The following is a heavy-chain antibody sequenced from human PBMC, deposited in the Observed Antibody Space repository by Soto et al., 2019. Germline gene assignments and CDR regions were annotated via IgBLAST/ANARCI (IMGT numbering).Heavy chain of an antibody. V-gene: IGHV3-21*01. CDR3: ARDDGYYDSSGATFDY. CDR1: GFTFSSFT. CDR2: ISSTSSYI. J-gene: IGHJ4*02. D-gene: IGHD3-22*01. Sequence: GGSLRLSCAGSGFTFSSFTMNWVRQAPGKGLEWVSSISSTSSYIYYANSVRGRFTISRDNAKNSLYLQMNRLRVEDTAVYYCARDDGYYDSSGATFDYWGQGTLVTVSS.